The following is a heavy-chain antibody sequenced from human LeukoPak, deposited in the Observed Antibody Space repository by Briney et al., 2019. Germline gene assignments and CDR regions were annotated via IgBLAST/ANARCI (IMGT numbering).Heavy chain of an antibody. CDR1: GCSISSGGYY. D-gene: IGHD2-2*02. CDR2: SYYSGST. Sequence: SETLCLTCTVSGCSISSGGYYWSWIRQHPGKGLEWFRYSYYSGSTYSDPSLKSRITSSVDTSKTQYSLTLSSVTAAATAVYCCARYCSSTNCYKGGFDPWGQGNLVTVSS. J-gene: IGHJ5*02. CDR3: ARYCSSTNCYKGGFDP. V-gene: IGHV4-31*03.